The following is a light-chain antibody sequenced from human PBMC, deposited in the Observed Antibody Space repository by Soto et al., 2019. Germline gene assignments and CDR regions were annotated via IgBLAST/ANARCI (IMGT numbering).Light chain of an antibody. Sequence: DIQMTQSPSTLSASVGDRVTITCRASQSMSSWLAWYQQKPGKALKLLIYKASTLESGVPSRFSGSGSGTEFTLTISSLQPDDFATYYCQEYNVDWTFGQGTKVEIK. CDR2: KAS. CDR3: QEYNVDWT. V-gene: IGKV1-5*03. J-gene: IGKJ1*01. CDR1: QSMSSW.